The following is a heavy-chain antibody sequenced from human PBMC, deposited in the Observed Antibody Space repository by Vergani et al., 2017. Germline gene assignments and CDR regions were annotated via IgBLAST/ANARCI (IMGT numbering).Heavy chain of an antibody. CDR3: ARDGSIAAAGTDYYYGMDV. V-gene: IGHV4-59*01. Sequence: QVQLQESGPGLVKPSETLSLTCTVSGGSISSYYWSWIRQPPGKGLEWSGYIYYSGSTNYNPSHKSRVTISVDTSKNQFSLKLSSVTAADTAVYYCARDGSIAAAGTDYYYGMDVWGQGTTVTVSS. CDR2: IYYSGST. CDR1: GGSISSYY. J-gene: IGHJ6*02. D-gene: IGHD6-13*01.